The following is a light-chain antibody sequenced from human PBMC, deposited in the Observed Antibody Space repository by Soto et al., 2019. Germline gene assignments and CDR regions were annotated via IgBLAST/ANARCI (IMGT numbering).Light chain of an antibody. J-gene: IGKJ1*01. V-gene: IGKV1-27*01. CDR1: QGISNY. CDR3: QKYNSALWT. Sequence: IQMTQSHSTLSASVGDRVTITCRGSQGISNYLAWHQQKPGKVPKLLIYAASTLQSGVPSRFSGSGSGTDFTLTISSLQPEDVATYYCQKYNSALWTFGQGTMVDIK. CDR2: AAS.